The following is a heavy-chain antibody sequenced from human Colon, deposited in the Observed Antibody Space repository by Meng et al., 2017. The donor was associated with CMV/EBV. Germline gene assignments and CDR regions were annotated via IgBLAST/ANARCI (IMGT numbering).Heavy chain of an antibody. D-gene: IGHD3-3*01. V-gene: IGHV1-18*01. CDR1: DYTFTNHG. J-gene: IGHJ4*02. CDR3: ARGYDFWNGHDDY. Sequence: KASDYTFTNHGINWVRQAPGQGLEWMGWISGYNGNTNYAQKFQGRFTMTTDTSTSTAYMELRSLRSDDTAVYYCARGYDFWNGHDDYWGQGTLVTVSS. CDR2: ISGYNGNT.